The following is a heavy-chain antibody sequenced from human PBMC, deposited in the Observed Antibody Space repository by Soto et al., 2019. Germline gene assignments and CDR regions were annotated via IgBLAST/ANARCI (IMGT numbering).Heavy chain of an antibody. Sequence: PSQTLSLTCDISGDSVSTNTATWNWIRQSSSRGLEWLGRTYYRSRWFNDYAVSVQGRITISPDTSNNQFSLQLISVTPDAAAVYYCARLIGTSWLDSWGQGTQVTVSS. CDR1: GDSVSTNTAT. D-gene: IGHD2-2*01. V-gene: IGHV6-1*01. CDR2: TYYRSRWFN. CDR3: ARLIGTSWLDS. J-gene: IGHJ5*01.